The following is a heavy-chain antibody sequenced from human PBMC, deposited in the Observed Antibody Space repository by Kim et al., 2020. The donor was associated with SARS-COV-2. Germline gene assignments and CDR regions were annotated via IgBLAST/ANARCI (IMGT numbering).Heavy chain of an antibody. J-gene: IGHJ4*02. CDR3: AMLGYYDSSGYHADY. V-gene: IGHV3-11*04. Sequence: ASVKGRFTISRAHAKNSLYLQMNSMSAEDTAVYYCAMLGYYDSSGYHADYWGQGTLVTVSS. D-gene: IGHD3-22*01.